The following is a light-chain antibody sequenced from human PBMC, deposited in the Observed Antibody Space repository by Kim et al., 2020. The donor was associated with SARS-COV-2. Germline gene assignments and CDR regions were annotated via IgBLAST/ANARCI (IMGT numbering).Light chain of an antibody. V-gene: IGKV3-11*01. J-gene: IGKJ4*01. CDR2: DAF. CDR1: QSVRSL. CDR3: QQRSAWPLT. Sequence: LSPGERATLSCRASQSVRSLLAWYQQKPGQAPRLLIYDAFNRATGIPARFSGSGSGTDFTLTISSLEPEDFAVYYCQQRSAWPLTFGGGTKVDIK.